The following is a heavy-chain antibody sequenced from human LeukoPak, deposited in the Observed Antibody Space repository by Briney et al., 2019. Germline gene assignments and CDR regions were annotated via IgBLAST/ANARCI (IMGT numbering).Heavy chain of an antibody. CDR2: IRYDGSNK. Sequence: GGSLRLSCAASGFTFSSYGMHWVRQAPGKGLEWVAFIRYDGSNKYYADSVKGRFTISRDNSKNTLYLQMNSLRAEDTAVYYCAKDHRYCGGDCPNYFDYWGQGTLVTVSS. V-gene: IGHV3-30*02. CDR1: GFTFSSYG. J-gene: IGHJ4*02. CDR3: AKDHRYCGGDCPNYFDY. D-gene: IGHD2-21*01.